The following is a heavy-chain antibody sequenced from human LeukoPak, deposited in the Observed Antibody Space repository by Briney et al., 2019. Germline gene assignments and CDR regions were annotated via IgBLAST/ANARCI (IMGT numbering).Heavy chain of an antibody. CDR3: ARDNDSSGYHLFDY. D-gene: IGHD3-22*01. CDR1: GGSISSGSYY. CDR2: IYHSGST. Sequence: PSETLSLTCTVSGGSISSGSYYWGWIRQPPGKGLEWIGSIYHSGSTYYNPSLKSRVTISVDTSKNQFSLKLSSVTAADTAVYYCARDNDSSGYHLFDYWGQGTLVTVSS. V-gene: IGHV4-39*07. J-gene: IGHJ4*02.